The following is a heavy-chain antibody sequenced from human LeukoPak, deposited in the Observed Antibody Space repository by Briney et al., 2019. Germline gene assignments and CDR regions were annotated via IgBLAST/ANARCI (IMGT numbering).Heavy chain of an antibody. CDR1: GGSISSAGYY. Sequence: SQTLSLTCTVSGGSISSAGYYWSWIRQHAGKGLEWIGYIYYSGSTYYNPSLKSRVIISVDTSKNQFSLKLSSVTAADTAVYYCGRAQQGAAGGRYYYHGVDVWGQGTTVTVSS. V-gene: IGHV4-31*03. J-gene: IGHJ6*02. D-gene: IGHD6-13*01. CDR2: IYYSGST. CDR3: GRAQQGAAGGRYYYHGVDV.